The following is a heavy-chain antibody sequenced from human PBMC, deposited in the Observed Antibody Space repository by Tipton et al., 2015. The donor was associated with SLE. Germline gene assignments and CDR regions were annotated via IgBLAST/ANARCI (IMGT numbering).Heavy chain of an antibody. Sequence: TLSLTCTVSGGSISSGGYYWSWIRQHPGKGLEWIGYIYYSGSTNYNPPLKSRVTISVDTSKNQFSLKLSSVTAADTAVYYCARQGAVAGFDYWGQGTLVTVSS. V-gene: IGHV4-31*03. CDR3: ARQGAVAGFDY. CDR2: IYYSGST. CDR1: GGSISSGGYY. J-gene: IGHJ4*02. D-gene: IGHD6-19*01.